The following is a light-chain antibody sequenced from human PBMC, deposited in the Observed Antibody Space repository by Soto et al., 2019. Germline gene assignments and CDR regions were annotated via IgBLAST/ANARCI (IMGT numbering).Light chain of an antibody. J-gene: IGLJ1*01. CDR1: SSDVGGYNY. CDR2: DVS. Sequence: QPASVSGSPGQSITISCTGTSSDVGGYNYVSWYQQHPGKAPKLMIYDVSNRPSGVSNRFSGSKSGNTASLTISGLQAEDEADYYCSSYTSSSSYVFGTGTKLTVL. CDR3: SSYTSSSSYV. V-gene: IGLV2-14*01.